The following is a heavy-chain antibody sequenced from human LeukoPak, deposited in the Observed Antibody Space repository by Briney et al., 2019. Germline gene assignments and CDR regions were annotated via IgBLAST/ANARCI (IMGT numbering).Heavy chain of an antibody. J-gene: IGHJ6*03. D-gene: IGHD3-10*01. CDR1: GFTFSSYE. CDR2: ISGSGSAI. Sequence: GGSLRLSCAASGFTFSSYEMNWVRQAPGKGLEWVSYISGSGSAIYHADSVKGRFTISRDNAKNSLYLQMNSLRAEDTAVYYCARDGYHYYGSGTYFGYYYMDVWGKGTTVTISS. CDR3: ARDGYHYYGSGTYFGYYYMDV. V-gene: IGHV3-48*03.